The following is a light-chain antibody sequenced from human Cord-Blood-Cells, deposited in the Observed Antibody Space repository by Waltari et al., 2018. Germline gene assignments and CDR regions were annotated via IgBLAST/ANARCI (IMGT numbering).Light chain of an antibody. J-gene: IGKJ3*01. Sequence: EIVLTQSPGTLSLSPGERAPLSCRASQSVSSSYLAWYQQNPGQAPRLLIYVASSRATGIPDRFSGSGSGTDFTLTISRLEPEDFAVYYCQQYGSSPLTFGPGTKVDIK. CDR3: QQYGSSPLT. V-gene: IGKV3-20*01. CDR2: VAS. CDR1: QSVSSSY.